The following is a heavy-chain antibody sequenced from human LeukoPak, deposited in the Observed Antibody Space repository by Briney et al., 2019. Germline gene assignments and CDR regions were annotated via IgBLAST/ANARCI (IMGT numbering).Heavy chain of an antibody. D-gene: IGHD3-10*01. CDR3: ARQYYYGSGSYYKFLSP. V-gene: IGHV1-69*13. CDR2: IIPIFGTA. CDR1: GGSFSSYA. J-gene: IGHJ5*02. Sequence: SVKVSCKASGGSFSSYAISWVRQAPGQGLEWMGGIIPIFGTANYAQKFQGRVTITADESTSTAYMELSSLRSEDTAVYYCARQYYYGSGSYYKFLSPWGQGTLVTVSS.